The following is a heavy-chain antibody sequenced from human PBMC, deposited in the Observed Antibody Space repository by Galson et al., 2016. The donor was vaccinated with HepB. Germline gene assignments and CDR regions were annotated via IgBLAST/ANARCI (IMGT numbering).Heavy chain of an antibody. Sequence: SLRLPCAASGFTFSSYGMHWVRQAPGKGLEWVAFISYDGSNKKYADSVKGRFTISRDNYKKTLYLQMNSLRAEDTAVYYCAKDGRIYCSSASCHDHFHYWGQGTLVTVSS. J-gene: IGHJ4*02. CDR1: GFTFSSYG. CDR3: AKDGRIYCSSASCHDHFHY. D-gene: IGHD2-2*01. CDR2: ISYDGSNK. V-gene: IGHV3-30*18.